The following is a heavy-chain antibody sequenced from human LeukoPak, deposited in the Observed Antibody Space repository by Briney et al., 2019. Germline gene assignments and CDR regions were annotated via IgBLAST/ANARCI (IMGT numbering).Heavy chain of an antibody. CDR2: IIPIFGTA. Sequence: ASVKVSCKASGGTFSSYAISWVGQAPGQGLEWMGGIIPIFGTANYAQKFQGRVTITADESTSTAYMELSSLRSEDTAVYYCARVSNWNAYYFDYWGQGTLVTVSS. V-gene: IGHV1-69*13. CDR1: GGTFSSYA. CDR3: ARVSNWNAYYFDY. J-gene: IGHJ4*02. D-gene: IGHD1-1*01.